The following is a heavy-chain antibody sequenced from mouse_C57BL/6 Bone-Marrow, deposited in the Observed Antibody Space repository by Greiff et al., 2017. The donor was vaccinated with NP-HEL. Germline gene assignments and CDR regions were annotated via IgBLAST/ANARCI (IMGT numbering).Heavy chain of an antibody. CDR3: ARDYYGSSRPHYYAMDY. D-gene: IGHD1-1*01. CDR2: INPSSGYT. J-gene: IGHJ4*01. Sequence: QVQLKQSGAELAKPGASVKLSCKASGYTFTSYWMHWVKQRPGQGLEWIGYINPSSGYTKYNQKFKDKATLTADKSSSTAYMQLSSLTYEDSAVYYCARDYYGSSRPHYYAMDYWGQGTSVTVSS. V-gene: IGHV1-7*01. CDR1: GYTFTSYW.